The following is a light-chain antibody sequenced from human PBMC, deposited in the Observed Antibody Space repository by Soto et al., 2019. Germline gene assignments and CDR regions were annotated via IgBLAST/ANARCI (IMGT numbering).Light chain of an antibody. CDR2: SNN. V-gene: IGLV1-44*01. CDR3: AAWDDSLNAYV. J-gene: IGLJ1*01. Sequence: QSVLTQPPSASGAPGQRVTMSCSGSTSYIGSNSAHWYRQLPGTAPRLLIYSNNLRPSGVPGRFSGSKSDTSASLAISGLQSDDVADYYCAAWDDSLNAYVFGTGTKVTVL. CDR1: TSYIGSNS.